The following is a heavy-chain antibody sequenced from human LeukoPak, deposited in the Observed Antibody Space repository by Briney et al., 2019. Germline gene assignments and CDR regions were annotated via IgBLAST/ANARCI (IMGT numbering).Heavy chain of an antibody. Sequence: ASVKVSCKASGYTFTSYGISWVRQAPGQGLEWMGWISAYNGNTNYAQKFQGRVTITADESTSTAYMELSSLRSEDTAVYYCARGPYGSYCSGGSCYVYNWFDPWGQGTLVTVSS. CDR2: ISAYNGNT. D-gene: IGHD2-15*01. CDR3: ARGPYGSYCSGGSCYVYNWFDP. J-gene: IGHJ5*02. CDR1: GYTFTSYG. V-gene: IGHV1-18*01.